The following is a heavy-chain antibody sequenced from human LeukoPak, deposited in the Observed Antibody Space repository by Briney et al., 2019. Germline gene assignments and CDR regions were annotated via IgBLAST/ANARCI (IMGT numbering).Heavy chain of an antibody. D-gene: IGHD2-21*02. J-gene: IGHJ3*02. CDR3: ATLHGAYCGGDCYSDAFDI. V-gene: IGHV4-59*04. CDR2: IYHSGST. CDR1: GGSISSYY. Sequence: SETLSLTCTVSGGSISSYYWSWIRQPPGKVLEWIGSIYHSGSTYYNPSLKSRVTISVDTSKNQFSLKLSSVTAADTAVYYCATLHGAYCGGDCYSDAFDIWGQGTMVTVSS.